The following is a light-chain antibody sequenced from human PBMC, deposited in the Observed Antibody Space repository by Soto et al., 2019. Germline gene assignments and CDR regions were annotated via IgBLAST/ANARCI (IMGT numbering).Light chain of an antibody. CDR3: SSYTSSSTSLYV. V-gene: IGLV2-14*01. Sequence: QSALTQPAAVSGSPGQSITISCTGTSSDVGGYNYVSWYQQHPGKAPQLMIYEVSNRPSGVSNRFSGSKSGNTASLTISGLQAEDEADYYCSSYTSSSTSLYVFGTGTKVTVL. CDR1: SSDVGGYNY. J-gene: IGLJ1*01. CDR2: EVS.